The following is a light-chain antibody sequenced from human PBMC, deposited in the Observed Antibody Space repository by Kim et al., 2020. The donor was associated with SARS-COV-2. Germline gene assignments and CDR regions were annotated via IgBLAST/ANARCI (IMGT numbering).Light chain of an antibody. CDR3: QQYNAWPPLT. CDR1: QSVGSN. V-gene: IGKV3-15*01. CDR2: GAS. J-gene: IGKJ4*01. Sequence: EIVMTQSPATLSVTPGERVTLSCRASQSVGSNLAWYQQSPGQAPRLLIYGASNRATGIPARFSGSGSGTDFTLTISGLQSEDFAAYYCQQYNAWPPLTFGGGTRVEI.